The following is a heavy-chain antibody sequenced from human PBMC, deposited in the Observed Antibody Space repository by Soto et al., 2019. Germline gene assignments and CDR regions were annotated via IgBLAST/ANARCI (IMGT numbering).Heavy chain of an antibody. D-gene: IGHD1-20*01. J-gene: IGHJ4*02. CDR1: GYTFSSFS. CDR2: ITTYNSQT. Sequence: GASVKVSCKASGYTFSSFSISWVRQAPGQGLEWLGWITTYNSQTRYAQKLQGRVTLTTDTSTNTAYMELRSLKFDDTAVYYCARGSERYNWNDPWDYWGQGTLVTRLH. CDR3: ARGSERYNWNDPWDY. V-gene: IGHV1-18*01.